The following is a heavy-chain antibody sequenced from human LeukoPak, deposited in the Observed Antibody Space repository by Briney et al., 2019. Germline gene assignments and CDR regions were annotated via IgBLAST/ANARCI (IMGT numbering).Heavy chain of an antibody. Sequence: PSQTLSLTYTVSGGSISSGDYYWSWIRQPPGKGLEWIGYIYYSGSTYYNPSLKSRVTISVDTSKNQFSLKLSSVTAADTAVYYCARGELNQGWFDPWGQGTLVTVSS. CDR1: GGSISSGDYY. D-gene: IGHD1-26*01. V-gene: IGHV4-30-4*01. CDR3: ARGELNQGWFDP. CDR2: IYYSGST. J-gene: IGHJ5*02.